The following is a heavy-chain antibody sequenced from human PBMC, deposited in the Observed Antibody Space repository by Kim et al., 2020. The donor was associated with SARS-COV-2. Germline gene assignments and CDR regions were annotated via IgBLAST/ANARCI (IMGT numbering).Heavy chain of an antibody. CDR1: GFTFSSYA. D-gene: IGHD6-6*01. J-gene: IGHJ6*02. Sequence: GGSLRLSCAASGFTFSSYAMSWVRQAPGKGLEWVSAISGSGGSTYYADSVKGRFTISRDNSKNTLYLQMNSLRAEDTAVYYCAKMGSSSSLNFWVSEYYYYGMDVWGQGTTVTVSS. V-gene: IGHV3-23*01. CDR2: ISGSGGST. CDR3: AKMGSSSSLNFWVSEYYYYGMDV.